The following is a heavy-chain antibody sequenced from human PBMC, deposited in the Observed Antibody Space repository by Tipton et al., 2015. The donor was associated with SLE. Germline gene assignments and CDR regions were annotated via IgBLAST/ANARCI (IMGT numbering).Heavy chain of an antibody. CDR3: ARDLGITMVQGAQGY. CDR2: ISAYNGNT. Sequence: QLVQSGAEVKKPGASVKASCKASGYTFSSYGISWVRQAPGQGLEWMGWISAYNGNTNYAQKLQGRVTMTTDTSTTTAYMELRSLRSDDTAVYYCARDLGITMVQGAQGYWGQGTLVTVSS. CDR1: GYTFSSYG. J-gene: IGHJ4*02. V-gene: IGHV1-18*01. D-gene: IGHD3-10*01.